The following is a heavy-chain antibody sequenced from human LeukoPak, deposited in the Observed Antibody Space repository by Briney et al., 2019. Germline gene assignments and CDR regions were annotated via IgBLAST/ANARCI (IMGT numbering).Heavy chain of an antibody. J-gene: IGHJ5*02. D-gene: IGHD1/OR15-1a*01. Sequence: GGSLRLSCAASGFTFSTYAMSWVRQAPGKGLEWVSGISGSGGSTFYADSVKGRFTISRDNSKNTLYVQMKSLRTEDTAVYYCAKIGSAGTLLYWFDPWGQGTLVTVSS. CDR3: AKIGSAGTLLYWFDP. V-gene: IGHV3-23*01. CDR1: GFTFSTYA. CDR2: ISGSGGST.